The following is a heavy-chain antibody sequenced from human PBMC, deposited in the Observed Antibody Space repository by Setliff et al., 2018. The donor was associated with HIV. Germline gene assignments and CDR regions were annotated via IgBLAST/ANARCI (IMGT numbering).Heavy chain of an antibody. CDR3: ARGWFDS. J-gene: IGHJ5*01. V-gene: IGHV4-39*01. CDR2: IYHTGST. CDR1: GGSINSTSYY. Sequence: SETLSLTCTVSGGSINSTSYYWGWIRQPPGNGLEWIGSIYHTGSTYYKPSLKSRVTISVDTSKNQFSLRLSSVAAGDTAVYYCARGWFDSWGQGTLVTVSS.